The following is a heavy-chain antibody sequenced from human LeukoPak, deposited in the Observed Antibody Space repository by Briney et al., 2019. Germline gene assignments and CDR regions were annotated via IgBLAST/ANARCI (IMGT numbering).Heavy chain of an antibody. CDR2: IYFRGGT. D-gene: IGHD6-13*01. Sequence: SETLSLTCTVSGASISSSYYWGWIRQSLGKGLEWIASIYFRGGTYYNPSLKSRVTISVDATKNVCSLKLTSVAAAETAVYYCVRHIAMGSPLYDWGQGTLVTVSA. CDR3: VRHIAMGSPLYD. V-gene: IGHV4-39*01. CDR1: GASISSSYY. J-gene: IGHJ4*02.